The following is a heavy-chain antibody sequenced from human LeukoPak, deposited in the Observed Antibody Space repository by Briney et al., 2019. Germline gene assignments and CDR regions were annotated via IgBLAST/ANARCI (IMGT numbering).Heavy chain of an antibody. D-gene: IGHD2-15*01. J-gene: IGHJ4*02. CDR2: ISYDESNK. Sequence: GRSLRLSCAVSGFTFRSYGMHWVRQAPGKGLEWVAVISYDESNKNYADSVKGRFTIPRDNSKNTLYLQMNSLRADDTAVYYCAKDLGVVVVTHWGQGTLVTVSS. V-gene: IGHV3-30*18. CDR3: AKDLGVVVVTH. CDR1: GFTFRSYG.